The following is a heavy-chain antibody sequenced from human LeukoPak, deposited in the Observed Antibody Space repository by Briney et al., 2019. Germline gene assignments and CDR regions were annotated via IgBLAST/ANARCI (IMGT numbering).Heavy chain of an antibody. D-gene: IGHD3-3*02. J-gene: IGHJ4*02. V-gene: IGHV3-48*04. CDR3: VRGFTLGAH. CDR1: GFTFSTYS. CDR2: IRSSSSTE. Sequence: GGSLRLSCVASGFTFSTYSMNWVRQAPGKGLEWISHIRSSSSTEYYADSVKGRFTISRDNAKNALYLQMNSLRAEDMAVYYCVRGFTLGAHWGQGTLVTVSS.